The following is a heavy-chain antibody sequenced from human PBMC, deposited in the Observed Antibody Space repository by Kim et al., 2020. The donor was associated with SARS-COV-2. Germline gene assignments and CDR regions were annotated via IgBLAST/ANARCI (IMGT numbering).Heavy chain of an antibody. CDR1: GFTFSSYG. D-gene: IGHD6-19*01. J-gene: IGHJ4*02. V-gene: IGHV3-33*01. CDR2: IWYDGSNK. CDR3: ARDPGIAVAGMYYFDY. Sequence: GWSMRLSCAASGFTFSSYGMHWVRQAPGKGLEWVAVIWYDGSNKYYADSVKGRFTISRDNSKNTLYLQMNSLRAEDTAVYYCARDPGIAVAGMYYFDYWGQGTLVTVSS.